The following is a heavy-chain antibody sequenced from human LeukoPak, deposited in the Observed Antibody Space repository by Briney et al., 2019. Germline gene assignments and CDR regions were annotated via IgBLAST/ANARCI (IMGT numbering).Heavy chain of an antibody. V-gene: IGHV3-23*01. CDR2: ISGSGGST. D-gene: IGHD2-21*02. Sequence: PGGTLRLSCAASGFTFSSYGMSWVRQAPGKGLEWVSAISGSGGSTYYADSVKGRFTISRDNSKNTLYLQMNSLRAEDTAVYYCARESGPDIVVVTAHWYFDLWGRGTLVTVSS. CDR3: ARESGPDIVVVTAHWYFDL. J-gene: IGHJ2*01. CDR1: GFTFSSYG.